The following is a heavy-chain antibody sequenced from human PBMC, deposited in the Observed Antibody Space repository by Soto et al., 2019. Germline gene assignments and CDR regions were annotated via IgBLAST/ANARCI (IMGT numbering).Heavy chain of an antibody. CDR1: GFTVSSNY. V-gene: IGHV3-66*01. CDR3: ARWVTMVRGVIGAFDI. D-gene: IGHD3-10*01. J-gene: IGHJ3*02. Sequence: QPGGSLRLSCAASGFTVSSNYMSWVRQAPGKGLEWVSVIYSGGSTYYADSVKGRFTISRDNSKNTLYLQMNSLRAEDTAVYYCARWVTMVRGVIGAFDIWGQETMFTVSS. CDR2: IYSGGST.